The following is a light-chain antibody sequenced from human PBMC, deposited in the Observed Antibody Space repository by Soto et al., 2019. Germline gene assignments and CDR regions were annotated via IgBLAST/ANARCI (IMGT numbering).Light chain of an antibody. J-gene: IGKJ4*01. CDR2: DAS. CDR3: QQYDNLPLR. V-gene: IGKV1-33*01. CDR1: QDISNY. Sequence: DLQMTQSPSSLSASVGDRVTITCQASQDISNYLNWYQQKPGKAPKLLIYDASNLETGVPSRFSGSGSGTDFTFTISSLQPEDIATYYCQQYDNLPLRFGGGTKVEIK.